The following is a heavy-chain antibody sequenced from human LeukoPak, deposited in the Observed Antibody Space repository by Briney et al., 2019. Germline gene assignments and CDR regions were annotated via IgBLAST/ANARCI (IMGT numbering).Heavy chain of an antibody. V-gene: IGHV2-5*02. CDR1: GFSLSTSGVG. J-gene: IGHJ4*02. D-gene: IGHD5-18*01. CDR3: ARVDTAMVHLDY. CDR2: IYWDDDK. Sequence: SGPTLVNPTQTLTLTCTFSGFSLSTSGVGVGWIRQPPGKALEWLALIYWDDDKRYSPSLKSRLTITKDTSKNQVVLTMTNMDPVDTATYCCARVDTAMVHLDYWGQGTLVTVS.